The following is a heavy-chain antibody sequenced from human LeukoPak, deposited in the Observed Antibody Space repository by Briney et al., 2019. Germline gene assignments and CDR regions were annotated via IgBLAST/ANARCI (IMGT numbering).Heavy chain of an antibody. CDR1: GYSISSNYY. J-gene: IGHJ4*02. V-gene: IGHV4-38-2*02. CDR3: ARLRRVGATPFDY. D-gene: IGHD1-26*01. CDR2: IYHSGST. Sequence: SETLSFTCTVSGYSISSNYYWGWIRQPPGKGLEWIGSIYHSGSTYYNPSLKGRVTISVDTSKNQFSLKLSSVTAADTAVYYCARLRRVGATPFDYWGQGTLVTVSS.